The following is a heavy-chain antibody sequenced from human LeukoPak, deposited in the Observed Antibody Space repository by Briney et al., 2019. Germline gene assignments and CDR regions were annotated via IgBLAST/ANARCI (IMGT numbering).Heavy chain of an antibody. Sequence: GGSLRLSCSASGFTFSNYAMHWVRQAPGKGLEYVSAISSNGGSTYYADSVKGRFTISRDNSKNTLYLQMSSLRAEDTAVYYCVKGLDIVATITRTNDYWGQGTLVTVSS. D-gene: IGHD5-12*01. CDR1: GFTFSNYA. J-gene: IGHJ4*02. CDR3: VKGLDIVATITRTNDY. CDR2: ISSNGGST. V-gene: IGHV3-64D*06.